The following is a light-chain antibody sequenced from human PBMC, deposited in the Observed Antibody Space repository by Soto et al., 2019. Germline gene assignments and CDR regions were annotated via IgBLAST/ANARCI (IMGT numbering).Light chain of an antibody. Sequence: DVVMTQSPLSLPVTLGQPASISCRSSQSLINSDGNTYLNWFQQRPGQSPRRLIYKVSNRDSGVPDRFSGSGSGTDFTLKISRVEAEDVGVYYCQQYNNWPPYTFGQGTKVDIK. J-gene: IGKJ2*01. CDR3: QQYNNWPPYT. CDR1: QSLINSDGNTY. CDR2: KVS. V-gene: IGKV2-30*01.